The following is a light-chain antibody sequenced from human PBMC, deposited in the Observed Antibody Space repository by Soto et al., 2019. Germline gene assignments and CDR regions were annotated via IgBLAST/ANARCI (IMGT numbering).Light chain of an antibody. Sequence: DSQMTQSPSTLSASVGDRVTITCRASQSISSWLAWYQQKPGKAPKLLIYDDSSLESGVPSRFSGSGSGTEFTLTISSLQPDDFATYYRQQYNSYWTFGQGTKVDI. J-gene: IGKJ1*01. V-gene: IGKV1-5*01. CDR2: DDS. CDR3: QQYNSYWT. CDR1: QSISSW.